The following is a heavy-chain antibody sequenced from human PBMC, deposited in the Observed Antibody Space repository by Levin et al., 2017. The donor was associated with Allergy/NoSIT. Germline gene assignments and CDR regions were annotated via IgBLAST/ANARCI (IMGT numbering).Heavy chain of an antibody. CDR2: ISSSATSV. J-gene: IGHJ5*02. CDR3: AGSNYWHDGIWFDP. V-gene: IGHV3-48*03. CDR1: GFAFNTYE. Sequence: HPGGSLRLSCAASGFAFNTYEMNWVRQSPGKGLEWVSYISSSATSVYYAESVKGRFTISRDNAKNSLYLQMNSLRAEATAIYYCAGSNYWHDGIWFDPWGQGTLVTVSS. D-gene: IGHD1-1*01.